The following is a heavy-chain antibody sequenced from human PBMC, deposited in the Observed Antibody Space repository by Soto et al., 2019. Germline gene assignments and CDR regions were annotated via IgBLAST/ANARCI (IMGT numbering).Heavy chain of an antibody. CDR2: ISAYNGNT. CDR1: GYTFTSYG. V-gene: IGHV1-18*01. CDR3: ARDPQWLVQGAFDI. Sequence: ASVKVSCKASGYTFTSYGISWVRQAPGQGLEWMGWISAYNGNTNYAQKLRGRVTMTTDTSTSTAYMELRSLRSDDTAVYYCARDPQWLVQGAFDIWGQGTMVTV. D-gene: IGHD6-19*01. J-gene: IGHJ3*02.